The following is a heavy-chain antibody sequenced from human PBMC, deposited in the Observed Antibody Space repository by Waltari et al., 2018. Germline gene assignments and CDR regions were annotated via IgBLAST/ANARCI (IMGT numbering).Heavy chain of an antibody. V-gene: IGHV4-34*01. CDR1: GGSFSGYY. CDR3: ASGRQVLLWFGESSYYFDY. CDR2: INHSGST. D-gene: IGHD3-10*01. Sequence: QVQLRQWGAGLLKPSETLSPTCAVYGGSFSGYYWSWIRQPPGKGLEWIGEINHSGSTNYNPSLKSRVTISVDTSKNQFSLKLSSVTAADTAVYYCASGRQVLLWFGESSYYFDYWGQGTLVTVSS. J-gene: IGHJ4*02.